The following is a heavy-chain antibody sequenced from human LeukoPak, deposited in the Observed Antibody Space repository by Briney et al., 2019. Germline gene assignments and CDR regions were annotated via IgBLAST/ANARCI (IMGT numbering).Heavy chain of an antibody. J-gene: IGHJ3*02. CDR1: GFTFSSYE. CDR3: ARARVGCTNYAFDM. V-gene: IGHV3-48*03. D-gene: IGHD2-8*01. CDR2: ISYSGSTI. Sequence: GGSLRLSCAASGFTFSSYEMNWVRQAPGKGLEWVSYISYSGSTIYYADSVKGRFTISRDNSKNTLHLQMNSLRAEDTAVYYCARARVGCTNYAFDMWGQGTMVTVSS.